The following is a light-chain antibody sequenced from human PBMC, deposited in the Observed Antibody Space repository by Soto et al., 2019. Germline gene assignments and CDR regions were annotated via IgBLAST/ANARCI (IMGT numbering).Light chain of an antibody. CDR3: QQGYTTRWT. V-gene: IGKV1-39*01. CDR2: ATS. CDR1: QNIRSY. Sequence: DIQMTQSPTSLSASVGDRVTISCRASQNIRSYLNWYQQIPGKAPNLLIYATSILQTGVPSRFSGSGSGTDFKLTINGLQPEDFATYYCQQGYTTRWTFGQGTKVDIK. J-gene: IGKJ1*01.